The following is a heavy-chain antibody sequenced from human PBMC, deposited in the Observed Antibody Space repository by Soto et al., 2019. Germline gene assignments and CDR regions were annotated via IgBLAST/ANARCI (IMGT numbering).Heavy chain of an antibody. CDR1: GGSFSGYY. CDR2: INHSGST. V-gene: IGHV4-34*01. CDR3: ARGVIVVVPAAIGDNWFDP. J-gene: IGHJ5*02. D-gene: IGHD2-2*01. Sequence: PSETLSLTCAVYGGSFSGYYWSWIRQPPGKGLEWIGEINHSGSTNYNPSLKSRVTISVDTSKNQFSLKLSSVTAADTAVYYCARGVIVVVPAAIGDNWFDPWGQGTLVTVSS.